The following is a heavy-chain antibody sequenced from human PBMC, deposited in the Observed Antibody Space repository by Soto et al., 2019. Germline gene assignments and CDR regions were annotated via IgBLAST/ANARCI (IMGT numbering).Heavy chain of an antibody. CDR1: GFSISSYS. J-gene: IGHJ3*02. V-gene: IGHV3-48*02. CDR3: VRDSGWAFDI. Sequence: PGGSLRLSCAASGFSISSYSMNWVRQAPGKGLEWISYLSSSKTYIWYADSVKGRFTISGDNAKNSLSLQMNSLRDEDTAVYYCVRDSGWAFDIWGLGTMVTVS. CDR2: LSSSKTYI. D-gene: IGHD6-19*01.